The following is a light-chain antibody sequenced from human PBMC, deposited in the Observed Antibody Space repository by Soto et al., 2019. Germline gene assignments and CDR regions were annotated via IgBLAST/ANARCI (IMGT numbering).Light chain of an antibody. CDR1: QSVSSSY. V-gene: IGKV3-20*01. Sequence: EIVLTQSPGTLSSSPGEKATLSCRASQSVSSSYLAWYQHRPGQAPRLLIYGSSRRATGIPDRFGGSGSGTDFTLTISRLEPEDFAVYYCQPYGDSSWTFGQGTQVEIK. J-gene: IGKJ1*01. CDR3: QPYGDSSWT. CDR2: GSS.